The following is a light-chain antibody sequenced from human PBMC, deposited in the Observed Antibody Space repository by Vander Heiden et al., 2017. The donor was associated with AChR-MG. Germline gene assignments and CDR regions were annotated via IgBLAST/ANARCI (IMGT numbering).Light chain of an antibody. CDR3: QSYDNSLSGAV. CDR1: SSNIGAGYN. CDR2: SNT. Sequence: QSVLTQPPSVSGAPGQRVTISCTGGSSNIGAGYNVHWYQQLPGTAPKLLIYSNTNRPSGVPDRFSGSKSGTSASLAITGLQSEDEADYYGQSYDNSLSGAVFGGGTKLNVI. J-gene: IGLJ3*02. V-gene: IGLV1-40*01.